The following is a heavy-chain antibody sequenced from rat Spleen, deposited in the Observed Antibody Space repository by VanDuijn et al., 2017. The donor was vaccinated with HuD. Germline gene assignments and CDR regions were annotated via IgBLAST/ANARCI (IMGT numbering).Heavy chain of an antibody. CDR1: GFTFSNYG. CDR3: ARRHYGYTDYFDF. D-gene: IGHD1-9*01. V-gene: IGHV5-29*01. J-gene: IGHJ2*01. CDR2: ISYGDSSGHSST. Sequence: EVQLVESGGGLVQPGRSMKISCAASGFTFSNYGMAWVRQAPTKGLEWVATISYGDSSGHSSTYYRDSVKGRFTISRDNAKSTLSLQMDSLRSEDTATYYCARRHYGYTDYFDFWGQGVMVTVSP.